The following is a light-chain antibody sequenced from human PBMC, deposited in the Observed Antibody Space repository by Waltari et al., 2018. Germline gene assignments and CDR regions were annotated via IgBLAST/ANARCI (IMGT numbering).Light chain of an antibody. Sequence: QSALTQPASVSGSPGQSITISCTGTSSDIGNYNFFVSWYQHRPGEAPKLIIYEGNVRPSGVSDRFSCSKSGNVASLTISGLQAEDEAHYYCCSYGVRVFFGGGTKLTVL. CDR2: EGN. CDR3: CSYGVRVF. J-gene: IGLJ2*01. V-gene: IGLV2-23*01. CDR1: SSDIGNYNFF.